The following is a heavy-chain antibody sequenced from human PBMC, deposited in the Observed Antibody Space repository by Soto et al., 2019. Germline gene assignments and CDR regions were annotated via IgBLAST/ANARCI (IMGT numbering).Heavy chain of an antibody. CDR1: GFTCSSYG. Sequence: QVQLVESGGGVVQPGRSLRLSCAASGFTCSSYGMHWVRQAPGKGLEWVAVISYDGSNKYYADSVKGRFTISRDNSQNTLYLQMNRLRAEDKAVYYCAKGGLGWTYCDYWGQGTLVTVSS. CDR2: ISYDGSNK. D-gene: IGHD2-21*01. CDR3: AKGGLGWTYCDY. J-gene: IGHJ4*02. V-gene: IGHV3-30*18.